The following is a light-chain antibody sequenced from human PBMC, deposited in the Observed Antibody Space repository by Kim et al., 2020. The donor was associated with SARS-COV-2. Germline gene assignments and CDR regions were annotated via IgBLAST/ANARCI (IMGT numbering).Light chain of an antibody. CDR3: QQSYSTPPENS. V-gene: IGKV1-39*01. CDR1: QSISSY. Sequence: SVGDRVTITCRASQSISSYLNWYQQKPGKAPKLLIYAASSLQSGVPSRFSGSGSGTDFTLTSSSLQPEDFATYYCQQSYSTPPENSFGQGTKLEIK. J-gene: IGKJ2*03. CDR2: AAS.